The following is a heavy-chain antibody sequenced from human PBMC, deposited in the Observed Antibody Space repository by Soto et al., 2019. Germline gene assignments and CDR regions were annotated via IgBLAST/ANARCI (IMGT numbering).Heavy chain of an antibody. D-gene: IGHD3-16*01. V-gene: IGHV4-34*01. CDR2: IDRSGRT. J-gene: IGHJ4*02. CDR1: GGSFSDDASSSDWY. Sequence: SETLSLTCAVYGGSFSDDASSSDWYWNWIRQSPGKGLEWIGEIDRSGRTKYNPSLKSRVSISVDTSKNQFSLKLSSVTAADTAVYYCARGSVLGEPYYFDYWGQGTLVTVSS. CDR3: ARGSVLGEPYYFDY.